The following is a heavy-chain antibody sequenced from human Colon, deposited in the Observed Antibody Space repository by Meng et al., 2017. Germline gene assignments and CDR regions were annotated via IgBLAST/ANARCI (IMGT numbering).Heavy chain of an antibody. CDR3: AREYMPELNSGAFDI. V-gene: IGHV3-30*03. CDR2: ISDDGSRK. Sequence: VGSGAGWVPPGGSLRFSCAPSGLTFRSYGMNWVRQAPGKGLEWVAGISDDGSRKYYVESVKGRLTISRDNSRNTLYMQLDSLRAEDTTVYYCAREYMPELNSGAFDIWGQGTMVTV. J-gene: IGHJ3*02. D-gene: IGHD5-12*01. CDR1: GLTFRSYG.